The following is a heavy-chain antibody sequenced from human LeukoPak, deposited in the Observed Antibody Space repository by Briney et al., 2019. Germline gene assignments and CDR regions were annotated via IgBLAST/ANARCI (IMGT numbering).Heavy chain of an antibody. D-gene: IGHD2-2*03. CDR1: GGSLSGYY. CDR3: ARGRTLGYCSSTSCQRLANYFDY. V-gene: IGHV4-34*01. Sequence: TSETLSLTCAVYGGSLSGYYCSWIRHPPGKGLEWIGEINHIGSTKYNPSLKSRVTISVETSKNQFSLKLSSVTAADTAVYYCARGRTLGYCSSTSCQRLANYFDYWGQGTLVTVSS. J-gene: IGHJ4*02. CDR2: INHIGST.